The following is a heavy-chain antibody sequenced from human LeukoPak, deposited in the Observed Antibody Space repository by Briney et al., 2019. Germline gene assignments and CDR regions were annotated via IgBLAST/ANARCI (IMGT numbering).Heavy chain of an antibody. CDR1: GFTFSSYG. CDR2: ISYDGSNK. V-gene: IGHV3-30*18. J-gene: IGHJ4*02. Sequence: GGSLRLSCAACGFTFSSYGMHWVRQAPGKGLEWVAVISYDGSNKYYADSVKGRFTISRDNSKNTLYLQMNSLRAEDTAVYYCAKAAAAADYWGQGTLVTVSS. D-gene: IGHD6-13*01. CDR3: AKAAAAADY.